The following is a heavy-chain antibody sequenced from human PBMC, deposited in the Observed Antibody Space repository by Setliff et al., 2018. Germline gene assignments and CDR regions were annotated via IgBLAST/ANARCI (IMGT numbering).Heavy chain of an antibody. CDR1: GFTLGTYW. CDR2: VNSDETTT. D-gene: IGHD2-8*01. V-gene: IGHV3-74*01. Sequence: GGSLRLSCAASGFTLGTYWMHWVRQVPGKGLVWVSRVNSDETTTTYADSVKGRFTISRDNAKNILYLQMNSLRVEDTAIYYCAKDRVNDGVWDFDSWGQGTLVTVSS. J-gene: IGHJ4*02. CDR3: AKDRVNDGVWDFDS.